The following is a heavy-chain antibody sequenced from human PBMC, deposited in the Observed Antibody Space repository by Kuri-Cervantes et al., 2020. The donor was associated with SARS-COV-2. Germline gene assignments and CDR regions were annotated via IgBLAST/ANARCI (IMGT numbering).Heavy chain of an antibody. J-gene: IGHJ3*02. CDR1: GGSFSGYY. Sequence: SETLSLTCAVYGGSFSGYYWSWIRQPPGKGLEWIGEINHSGSTNYNPSLKSRVTISVDTSKNQFSLKLSSVTAADTAVYYCASGAARQGDAFDIWGQGTMVTVSS. CDR3: ASGAARQGDAFDI. D-gene: IGHD6-6*01. CDR2: INHSGST. V-gene: IGHV4-34*01.